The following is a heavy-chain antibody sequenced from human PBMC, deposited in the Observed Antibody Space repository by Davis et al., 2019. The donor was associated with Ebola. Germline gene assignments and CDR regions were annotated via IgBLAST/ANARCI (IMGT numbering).Heavy chain of an antibody. V-gene: IGHV3-48*02. J-gene: IGHJ4*02. CDR1: GFPFSRYP. D-gene: IGHD5-24*01. Sequence: GESLKISCAASGFPFSRYPMHWVRQAPGKGLEWVSYISGNMAEIYYADSVKGRFTISRSNAKNSLYLQMNNLRDEDTAVYYCARDYNYSFDYWGQGALVTVSS. CDR3: ARDYNYSFDY. CDR2: ISGNMAEI.